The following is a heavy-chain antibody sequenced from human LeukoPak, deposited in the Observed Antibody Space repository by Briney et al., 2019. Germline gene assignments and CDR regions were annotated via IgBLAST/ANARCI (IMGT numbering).Heavy chain of an antibody. J-gene: IGHJ4*02. CDR1: GSTFDDYG. CDR3: ARAPGYYDFWSGYDGEYFDY. CDR2: INWNGGST. D-gene: IGHD3-3*01. Sequence: PGGSLRLSCAASGSTFDDYGMSWVRQAPGKGLEWVSGINWNGGSTGHADSVKGRFTISRDNARNSLYLQMNSLRAEDTALYYCARAPGYYDFWSGYDGEYFDYWGQGTLVTVSS. V-gene: IGHV3-20*04.